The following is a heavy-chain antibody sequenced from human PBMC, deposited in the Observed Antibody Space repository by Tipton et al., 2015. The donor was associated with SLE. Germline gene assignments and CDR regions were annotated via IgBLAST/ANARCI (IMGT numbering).Heavy chain of an antibody. CDR3: ARHWGVVPAAEALDY. J-gene: IGHJ4*02. Sequence: TLSLTCAVSGYSISSGYYWGWIRQPPGKGLEWIGSIYHSGSTYYNPSLKSRVTISVDTSKNQFSLKLSSVTAADPAVYYCARHWGVVPAAEALDYWGQGTLVTVSS. V-gene: IGHV4-38-2*01. D-gene: IGHD2-2*01. CDR1: GYSISSGYY. CDR2: IYHSGST.